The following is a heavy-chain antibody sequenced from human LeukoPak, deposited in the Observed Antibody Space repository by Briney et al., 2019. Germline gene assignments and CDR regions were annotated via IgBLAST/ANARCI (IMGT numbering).Heavy chain of an antibody. J-gene: IGHJ4*02. Sequence: SETLSLTCTVSGGSISSGSYYWSWIRQPAGKGLEWIGRIYTSGSTNYNPSLKSRVTISVDTSKNQFSLKLSSVTAADTAVYYCARHLRGMATIKYWGRGTLVTISS. CDR1: GGSISSGSYY. D-gene: IGHD5-24*01. CDR3: ARHLRGMATIKY. V-gene: IGHV4-61*02. CDR2: IYTSGST.